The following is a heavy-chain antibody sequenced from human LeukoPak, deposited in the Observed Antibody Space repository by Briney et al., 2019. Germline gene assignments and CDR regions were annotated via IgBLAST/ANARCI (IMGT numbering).Heavy chain of an antibody. CDR2: IYYSGST. Sequence: SSETLSLTCTVSGGSLSSGDYYWSWIRQPPGKGLEWLGYIYYSGSTYYNPSLKSRVTISVDTSKNQFSLKLSSVTAADTAVYYCARESESNGDPAMVPYWGQGTLVTVSS. D-gene: IGHD5-18*01. CDR3: ARESESNGDPAMVPY. J-gene: IGHJ4*02. CDR1: GGSLSSGDYY. V-gene: IGHV4-30-4*01.